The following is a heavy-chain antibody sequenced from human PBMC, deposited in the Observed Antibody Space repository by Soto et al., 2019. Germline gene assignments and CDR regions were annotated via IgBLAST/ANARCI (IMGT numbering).Heavy chain of an antibody. CDR2: IYYSGST. D-gene: IGHD6-13*01. CDR3: ARDEGQQNDAFDI. CDR1: GGSISSGGYY. J-gene: IGHJ3*02. Sequence: QVQLQESGPGLVKPSQTLSLTCTVSGGSISSGGYYWSWIRQHPGKGLEWIGYIYYSGSTYYNPSLKSLVTISVDTSKNQFSLKLSSVTAADTAVYYCARDEGQQNDAFDIWGQGTMVTVSS. V-gene: IGHV4-31*01.